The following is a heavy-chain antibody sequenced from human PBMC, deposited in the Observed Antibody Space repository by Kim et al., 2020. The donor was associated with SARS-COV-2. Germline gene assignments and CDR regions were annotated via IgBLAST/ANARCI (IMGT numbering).Heavy chain of an antibody. Sequence: GGSLRLSCVASGFTFSSYGMHWVRQAPGKGLEWVAVISYGGSDKHYADSVKGRFTISRDNTKSTLYLQMNSLRDEDTAVYYCAKATIFGVVYPDHWGQGTLVTVSS. CDR2: ISYGGSDK. D-gene: IGHD3-3*01. CDR3: AKATIFGVVYPDH. CDR1: GFTFSSYG. V-gene: IGHV3-30*18. J-gene: IGHJ4*02.